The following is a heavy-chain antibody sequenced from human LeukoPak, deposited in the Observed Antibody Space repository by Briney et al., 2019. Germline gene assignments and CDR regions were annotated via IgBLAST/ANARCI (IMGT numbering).Heavy chain of an antibody. CDR3: AKDRPSGSYYYY. CDR2: ISGSGDST. V-gene: IGHV3-23*01. J-gene: IGHJ4*02. CDR1: GFTFSSYG. Sequence: PGGSLGLSCAASGFTFSSYGMNWVRQAPGKGLEWVSAISGSGDSTYYADSVKGRFTISRDNSKNTLYLQMNSLRAEDTAVYYCAKDRPSGSYYYYWGQGTLVTVSS. D-gene: IGHD1-26*01.